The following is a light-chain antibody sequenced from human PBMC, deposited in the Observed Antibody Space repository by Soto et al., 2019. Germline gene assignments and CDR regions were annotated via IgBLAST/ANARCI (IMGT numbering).Light chain of an antibody. CDR3: SSYTASTTVI. CDR1: SSDIGGYNY. CDR2: EVI. Sequence: QPASVSGSPGQSITISCTGTSSDIGGYNYVSWYQQHPGQAPKLLIYEVISRPSGISNRFSASKSGNTASLTISGLQTEDEAHYYCSSYTASTTVIFGGGTKLTVL. J-gene: IGLJ2*01. V-gene: IGLV2-14*01.